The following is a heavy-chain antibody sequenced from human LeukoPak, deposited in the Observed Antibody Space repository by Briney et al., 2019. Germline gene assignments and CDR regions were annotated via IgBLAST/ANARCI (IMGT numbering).Heavy chain of an antibody. CDR2: LHPFSGVT. CDR3: ARHGGEQQHAFDY. V-gene: IGHV1-2*02. Sequence: GASVKVSCMASGYTYTNFYMHWARQAPGQGLEWMGWLHPFSGVTNLAPKFHGRVTMTTDTSTGTAYLELSGLRFDDTAVYYCARHGGEQQHAFDYWGQGTLVTVSS. D-gene: IGHD3-16*01. J-gene: IGHJ4*02. CDR1: GYTYTNFY.